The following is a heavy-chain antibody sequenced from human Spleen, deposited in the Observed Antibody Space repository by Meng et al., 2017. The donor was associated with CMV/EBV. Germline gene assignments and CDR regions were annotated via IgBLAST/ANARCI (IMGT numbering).Heavy chain of an antibody. CDR2: VSGENGDK. CDR1: GYNVDIYA. V-gene: IGHV1-18*01. D-gene: IGHD4-17*01. Sequence: CKASGYNVDIYAITWVRQAPGQGLEWVGWVSGENGDKNYGQKFQGRVTVTADTFTKTAYMEMRSLRSDDSAMYYCARAGAAVTTIFDFWGQGTLVTVSS. CDR3: ARAGAAVTTIFDF. J-gene: IGHJ4*02.